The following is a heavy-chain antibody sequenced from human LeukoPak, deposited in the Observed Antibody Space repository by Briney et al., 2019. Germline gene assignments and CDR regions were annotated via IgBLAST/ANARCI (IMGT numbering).Heavy chain of an antibody. CDR2: IYYSGST. CDR1: GGSISSYY. J-gene: IGHJ6*02. CDR3: ARDRYDFWSGNYYGMDV. V-gene: IGHV4-59*01. D-gene: IGHD3-3*01. Sequence: SETLSLTCTVSGGSISSYYWSWIRQPPGKGLEWIGYIYYSGSTNYNPSLKSRVTISVDTSKNQFSLRLSSVTAADTAVYYCARDRYDFWSGNYYGMDVWGQGTTVTVSS.